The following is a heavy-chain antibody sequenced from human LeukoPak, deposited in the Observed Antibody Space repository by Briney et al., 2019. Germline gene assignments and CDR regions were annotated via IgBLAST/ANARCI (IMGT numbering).Heavy chain of an antibody. J-gene: IGHJ4*02. CDR3: ASGGPVTPLDY. CDR2: IYGGGST. CDR1: GFTVSSNY. V-gene: IGHV3-66*02. Sequence: GGSLRLSCAASGFTVSSNYMSWVRQAPGKGLEWVSVIYGGGSTYYADSVKGRFTISRDNSKNTPYLQMNSLRAEDTAVYYCASGGPVTPLDYWGQGTLVTVSS. D-gene: IGHD4-23*01.